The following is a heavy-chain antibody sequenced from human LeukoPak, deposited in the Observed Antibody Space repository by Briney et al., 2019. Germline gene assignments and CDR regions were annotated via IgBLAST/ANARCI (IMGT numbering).Heavy chain of an antibody. CDR3: ARVQLPRHYYGSGSYLSPHYYYYYYMDV. CDR2: MNPNSGNT. CDR1: GYTFTSYD. D-gene: IGHD3-10*01. V-gene: IGHV1-8*03. Sequence: ASVKVSCEASGYTFTSYDINWVRQATGQGLEWMGWMNPNSGNTGYAQKFQGRVTITRNTSISTAYMELSSLRSEDTAVYYCARVQLPRHYYGSGSYLSPHYYYYYYMDVWGKGTTVTVSS. J-gene: IGHJ6*03.